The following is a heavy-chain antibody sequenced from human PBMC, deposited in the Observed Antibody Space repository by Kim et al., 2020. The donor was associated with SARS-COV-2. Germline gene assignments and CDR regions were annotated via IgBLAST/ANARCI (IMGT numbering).Heavy chain of an antibody. J-gene: IGHJ4*01. D-gene: IGHD3-22*01. CDR2: IYYSGTT. CDR3: ARRSSSGYPYLDS. V-gene: IGHV4-39*01. CDR1: GDSISTTTYY. Sequence: SETLSLTCTVSGDSISTTTYYWGWIRQPPGGGLECIGSIYYSGTTYYNPSLKSRGSISVDTSKNQFSLKFTSVTATDTATYYCARRSSSGYPYLDSWGQGTLVTVSS.